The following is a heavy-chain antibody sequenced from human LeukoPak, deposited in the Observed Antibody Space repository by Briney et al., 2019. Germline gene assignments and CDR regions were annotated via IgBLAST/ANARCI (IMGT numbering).Heavy chain of an antibody. D-gene: IGHD3-22*01. V-gene: IGHV4-34*01. CDR1: GGSFSGYY. J-gene: IGHJ4*02. CDR3: ARAYYDSSGYGY. Sequence: PSETLSLTCAVYGGSFSGYYWSWIRQPTGKGLEWIGEINHSGSTNYNPSLKSRVTISVDTSKNQFSLKLSSVTAADTAVYYCARAYYDSSGYGYWGQGTLVTVSS. CDR2: INHSGST.